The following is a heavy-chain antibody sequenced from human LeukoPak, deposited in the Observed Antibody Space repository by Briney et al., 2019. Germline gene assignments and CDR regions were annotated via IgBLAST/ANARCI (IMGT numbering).Heavy chain of an antibody. CDR1: GGSISSGGYS. CDR3: ARGPLGRYFDWA. CDR2: IYYSGST. Sequence: PSQTLALTCAVSGGSISSGGYSWSWIRQPPGKGLEWIGYIYYSGSTYYNPSLKSRVTISVDTSTNQFSLKLNSVTAADTAIYYCARGPLGRYFDWAWGQGTLVTVSS. J-gene: IGHJ5*02. V-gene: IGHV4-30-4*07. D-gene: IGHD3-9*01.